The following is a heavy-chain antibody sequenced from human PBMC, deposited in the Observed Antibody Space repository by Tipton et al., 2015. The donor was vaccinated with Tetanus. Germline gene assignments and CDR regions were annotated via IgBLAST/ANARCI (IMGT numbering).Heavy chain of an antibody. CDR2: IYPRDSKT. CDR1: GYNFTLYW. V-gene: IGHV5-51*01. J-gene: IGHJ4*02. Sequence: QSGAEVKKPGESLQISCKVSGYNFTLYWIGWVRQMPGKGLEWMGTIYPRDSKTRYSPSFQGQVTISADTSISTAYLQWSSLKASDTAMYYCARRRTTTALSYYFDSWGQGTLVTVSS. D-gene: IGHD4-17*01. CDR3: ARRRTTTALSYYFDS.